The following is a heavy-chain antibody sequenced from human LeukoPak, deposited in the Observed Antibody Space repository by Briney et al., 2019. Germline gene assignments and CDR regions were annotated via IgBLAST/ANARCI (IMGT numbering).Heavy chain of an antibody. V-gene: IGHV3-33*01. D-gene: IGHD2-8*02. CDR3: AREASLYCTGNDCYWAFDR. CDR2: IWYDGSNK. Sequence: PGRSLRLSCAASGFTFSSYGMHWVRQAPGKGLEWVAVIWYDGSNKYYADSVKGRFTISRDNAKNSLYLQINSLRAEDTAVYYCAREASLYCTGNDCYWAFDRWGQGTLVTVSS. J-gene: IGHJ5*02. CDR1: GFTFSSYG.